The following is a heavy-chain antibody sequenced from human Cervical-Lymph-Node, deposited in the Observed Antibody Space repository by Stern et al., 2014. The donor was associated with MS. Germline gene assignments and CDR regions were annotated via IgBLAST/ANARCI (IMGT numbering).Heavy chain of an antibody. Sequence: QVQLGQSGSEFKKPGASVKVSCKASGYTFTDYAMNWVRQAPGQGLEWMGWINTDPGEPTYAEGLTGRFVFSVDTSVSTAYLQISSLKAEDSGMYYCARYSRGWAGENDYWGQGTLVTVSS. D-gene: IGHD6-19*01. J-gene: IGHJ4*02. CDR1: GYTFTDYA. CDR2: INTDPGEP. V-gene: IGHV7-4-1*02. CDR3: ARYSRGWAGENDY.